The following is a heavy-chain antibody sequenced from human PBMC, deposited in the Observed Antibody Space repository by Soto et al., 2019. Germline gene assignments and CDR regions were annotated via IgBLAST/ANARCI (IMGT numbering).Heavy chain of an antibody. CDR3: ARDLFPMMGWFDP. CDR2: ISYDGSNK. Sequence: QVQLVESGGGVVQPGRSLRLSCAASGFTFSSYAMHWVRQAPGKGLEWVAVISYDGSNKYYADSVKGRFTISRDNSKNTLYPQMNSLRAEDTAVYYCARDLFPMMGWFDPWGQGTLVTVSS. D-gene: IGHD3-16*01. CDR1: GFTFSSYA. V-gene: IGHV3-30-3*01. J-gene: IGHJ5*02.